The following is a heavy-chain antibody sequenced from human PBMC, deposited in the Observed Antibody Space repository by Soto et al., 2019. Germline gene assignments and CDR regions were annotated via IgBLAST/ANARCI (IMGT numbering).Heavy chain of an antibody. D-gene: IGHD2-15*01. CDR2: INTGNGYT. V-gene: IGHV1-3*04. J-gene: IGHJ5*02. CDR3: ARDRGGYCAGGSCSEAWFDP. Sequence: ASVKVSCKASGCTLSSYPIYWMRQVPGQSLEWMGWINTGNGYTKYSQKFQARVTISRDTSASTVYLQLSSLRSADTAVYYCARDRGGYCAGGSCSEAWFDPWGQGTLVTVSS. CDR1: GCTLSSYP.